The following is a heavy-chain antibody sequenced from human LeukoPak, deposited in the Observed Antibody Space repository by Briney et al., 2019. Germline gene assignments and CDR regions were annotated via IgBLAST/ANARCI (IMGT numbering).Heavy chain of an antibody. J-gene: IGHJ4*02. V-gene: IGHV1-46*01. D-gene: IGHD6-19*01. CDR3: ARHHEGVAGIAVADYFDY. Sequence: ASVKVSCKASGYTFTSYYMHWVRQAPGQGLEWMGIINPSGGSTSYAQKFQGRVTMTRDTSTSTVYMELSSLRSEDTAVYYCARHHEGVAGIAVADYFDYWGQGTLVTVSS. CDR2: INPSGGST. CDR1: GYTFTSYY.